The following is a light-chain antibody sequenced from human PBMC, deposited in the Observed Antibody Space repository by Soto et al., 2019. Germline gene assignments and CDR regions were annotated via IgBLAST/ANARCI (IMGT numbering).Light chain of an antibody. CDR1: QSISSY. CDR2: DAS. J-gene: IGKJ1*01. CDR3: QQHNSYST. Sequence: DIQMTQSPSSLSASVVDRVTITCLASQSISSYLNWYQQRPGKAPRLLIYDASSLHSGVPSRFSGSGSGTEFTLTISSLQSDDFATYYCQQHNSYSTFGPGTKVDNK. V-gene: IGKV1-39*01.